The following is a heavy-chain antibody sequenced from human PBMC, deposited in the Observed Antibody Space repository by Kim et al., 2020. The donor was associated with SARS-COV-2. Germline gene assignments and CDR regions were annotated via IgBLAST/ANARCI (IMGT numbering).Heavy chain of an antibody. CDR2: T. D-gene: IGHD6-13*01. J-gene: IGHJ4*02. V-gene: IGHV4-59*01. Sequence: TNYNPSLQSRVTISVDTSKNQFSLKLSSVTAADTAVYYCARDGAAAHFDYWGQGTLVTVSS. CDR3: ARDGAAAHFDY.